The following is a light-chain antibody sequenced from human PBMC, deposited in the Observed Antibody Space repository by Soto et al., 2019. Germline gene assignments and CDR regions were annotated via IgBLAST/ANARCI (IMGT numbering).Light chain of an antibody. J-gene: IGLJ1*01. CDR3: QSYPTTLSAPYV. V-gene: IGLV1-40*01. Sequence: QSVLTQPPSVSGAPGQRVTISCTGSSSNIGAGYDVHWYQQRPGTAPKLLIFGNINRPSGVPDRFSGSKSGTSASLAITGLKAEDGVDYSGQSYPTTLSAPYVFGPGTKLPVL. CDR2: GNI. CDR1: SSNIGAGYD.